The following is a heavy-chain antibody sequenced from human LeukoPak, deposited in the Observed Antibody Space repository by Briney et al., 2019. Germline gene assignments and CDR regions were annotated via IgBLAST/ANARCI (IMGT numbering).Heavy chain of an antibody. CDR1: GYTFTTYG. V-gene: IGHV1-8*02. J-gene: IGHJ6*02. CDR3: ARGRDYYYGMDV. Sequence: ASVNVSCKASGYTFTTYGINWVRQATGQGLEWMGWMNPNSGNTGYAQKFQGRVTMTRNTSISTAYMELSSLRSEDTAVYYCARGRDYYYGMDVWGQGTTVTVSS. CDR2: MNPNSGNT.